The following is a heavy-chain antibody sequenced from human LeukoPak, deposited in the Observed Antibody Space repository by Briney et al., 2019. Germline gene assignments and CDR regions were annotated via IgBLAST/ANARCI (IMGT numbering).Heavy chain of an antibody. D-gene: IGHD2-21*02. J-gene: IGHJ1*01. Sequence: GASVKVSCKASGYTFTGYYMHWVRQAPGQGLEWMGRINPNSGGTNYAQKFQGRVTMTRDTSISTAYMELSRLRSDDTAVYYCARGQHTVVVTAILGEYFQHWGQGTLVTVSS. CDR1: GYTFTGYY. V-gene: IGHV1-2*06. CDR2: INPNSGGT. CDR3: ARGQHTVVVTAILGEYFQH.